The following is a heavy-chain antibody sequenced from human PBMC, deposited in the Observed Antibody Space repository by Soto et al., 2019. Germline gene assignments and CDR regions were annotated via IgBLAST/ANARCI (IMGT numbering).Heavy chain of an antibody. CDR1: GFSLSTSGVG. V-gene: IGHV2-5*01. CDR2: IYWNDDK. CDR3: AHSSRFLWFGEPAGWFDP. Sequence: SGPTLVKPTQTLTLTCTFSGFSLSTSGVGVGWIRQPPGKALEWLALIYWNDDKRYSPSLKSRLTITKDTSKNQVVLTMTNMDPVDTATYYCAHSSRFLWFGEPAGWFDPWGQGTLVTVSS. D-gene: IGHD3-10*01. J-gene: IGHJ5*02.